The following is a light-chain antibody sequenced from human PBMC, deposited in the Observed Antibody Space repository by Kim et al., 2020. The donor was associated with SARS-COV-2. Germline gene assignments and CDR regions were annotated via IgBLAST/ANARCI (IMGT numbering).Light chain of an antibody. J-gene: IGLJ1*01. Sequence: QAITISCTGASSDVGGYNYVSLYQQQPGKAPKLMIYDVSNRPSGVSNRFSGSKLGNTASLTISGLQAEDEADYYCSSYTSSSTPYVFGTGTKVTVL. CDR3: SSYTSSSTPYV. CDR2: DVS. CDR1: SSDVGGYNY. V-gene: IGLV2-14*03.